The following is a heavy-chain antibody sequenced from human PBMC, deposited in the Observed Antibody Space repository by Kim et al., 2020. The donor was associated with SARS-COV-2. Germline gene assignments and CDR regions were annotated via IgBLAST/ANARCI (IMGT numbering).Heavy chain of an antibody. J-gene: IGHJ6*02. Sequence: GGSLRLSCAVSGFTFRSYAMHWVRQAPGKGLEWVAVISYDGGNQYYADSVKGRFTISRDNSENTLYLQMNSLTSEDTAVYYCAKPYVNYRNYYYYGMDVWGQGTTVTISS. CDR2: ISYDGGNQ. D-gene: IGHD1-7*01. CDR3: AKPYVNYRNYYYYGMDV. V-gene: IGHV3-30*18. CDR1: GFTFRSYA.